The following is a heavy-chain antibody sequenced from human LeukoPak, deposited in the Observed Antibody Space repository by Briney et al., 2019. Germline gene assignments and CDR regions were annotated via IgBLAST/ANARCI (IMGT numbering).Heavy chain of an antibody. CDR1: GYTFTGCY. CDR3: ATARCGGDCSPSFDY. V-gene: IGHV1-2*04. CDR2: INPNSGGT. Sequence: SVKDSCKASGYTFTGCYIHWMRQAPGQGLEWMGWINPNSGGTDYAQNFQGWVTMTRDTSISTAYMELSRLKSDDTAVYYCATARCGGDCSPSFDYWGQGTLVTVSS. D-gene: IGHD2-21*02. J-gene: IGHJ4*02.